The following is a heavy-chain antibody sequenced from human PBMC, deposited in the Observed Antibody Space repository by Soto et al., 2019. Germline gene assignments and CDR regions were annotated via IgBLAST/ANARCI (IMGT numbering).Heavy chain of an antibody. Sequence: ASVKVSCKVSGGSFREYAMSWVRQAPGQGLEWMGGIIPMFGTSSYAQKFQGRVTITADESTSTAYMELSSLTSGDTAVYYCARDSTAMVTTSFDYWGQGTLVTVSS. D-gene: IGHD5-18*01. CDR3: ARDSTAMVTTSFDY. CDR2: IIPMFGTS. J-gene: IGHJ4*02. CDR1: GGSFREYA. V-gene: IGHV1-69*13.